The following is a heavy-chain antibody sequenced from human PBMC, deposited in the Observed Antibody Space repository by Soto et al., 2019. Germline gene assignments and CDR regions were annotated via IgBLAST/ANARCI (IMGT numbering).Heavy chain of an antibody. CDR1: GLTVSGKRY. CDR2: VYDLDGT. D-gene: IGHD2-8*01. J-gene: IGHJ3*02. Sequence: DVQLVESGGGLIQPGGSLRLSCVASGLTVSGKRYMAWVRQAPGKGPEWVSGVYDLDGTYYADSVRGRFTTSIDSSRTTVYLQMRDLRPEDTALYFCATLYLREHAYDIWGQGTMVTVSS. V-gene: IGHV3-53*01. CDR3: ATLYLREHAYDI.